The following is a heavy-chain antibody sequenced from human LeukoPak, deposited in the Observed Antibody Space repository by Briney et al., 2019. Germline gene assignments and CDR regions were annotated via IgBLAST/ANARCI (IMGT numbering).Heavy chain of an antibody. CDR1: GYTFTSYA. J-gene: IGHJ3*02. V-gene: IGHV1-18*01. CDR3: ASGVVAPRERVTINSDAFDI. Sequence: GASVKVSCKASGYTFTSYAITWVRQAPGQGLEWMAWINLYNGNTNYAEKLQGRVAMTTDTSTSTAYMELSRLRSDDTAVYYCASGVVAPRERVTINSDAFDIWGQGTMVTVSS. D-gene: IGHD2-15*01. CDR2: INLYNGNT.